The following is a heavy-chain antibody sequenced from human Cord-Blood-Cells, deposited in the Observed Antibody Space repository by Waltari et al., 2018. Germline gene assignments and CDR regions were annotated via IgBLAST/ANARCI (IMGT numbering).Heavy chain of an antibody. CDR1: GWSFSGYY. Sequence: QVQLQQWGAGLLKPSETLSLTCAVYGWSFSGYYRSWIRQPPGKGLEWIGEINHSGSTNYNPSLKSRVTISVDTSKNQFSLKLSSVTAADTAVYYCARGVAVAGIFDYWGQGTLVTVSS. CDR2: INHSGST. V-gene: IGHV4-34*01. J-gene: IGHJ4*02. D-gene: IGHD6-19*01. CDR3: ARGVAVAGIFDY.